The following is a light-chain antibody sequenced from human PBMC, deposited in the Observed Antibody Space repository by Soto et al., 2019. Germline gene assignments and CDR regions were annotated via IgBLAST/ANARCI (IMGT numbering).Light chain of an antibody. CDR1: QSVSSY. J-gene: IGKJ2*01. V-gene: IGKV3-11*01. CDR2: DAS. CDR3: QQRSNWPPGYT. Sequence: EIVLTQSPATLSLSPGERATLSCRASQSVSSYLAWYQQKPGQAPRLLIYDASNMATGIPARFSGSGSGTDFTLTISSLEPEDFAVYYCQQRSNWPPGYTFGQGTTLDIK.